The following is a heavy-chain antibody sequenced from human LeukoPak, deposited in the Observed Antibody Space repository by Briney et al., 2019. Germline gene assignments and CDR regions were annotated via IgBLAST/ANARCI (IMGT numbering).Heavy chain of an antibody. J-gene: IGHJ6*04. V-gene: IGHV4-59*01. CDR2: IYYSGST. D-gene: IGHD3-10*01. Sequence: SETLSLTCTVSGGSISSYYWSWIRQPPGKGLEWIGYIYYSGSTNHNPSLKSRVTISVDTSKNQFSLKLSSVTAADTAVYYCARVLLWFGESNARYYYYGMDVWGKGTTVTVSS. CDR3: ARVLLWFGESNARYYYYGMDV. CDR1: GGSISSYY.